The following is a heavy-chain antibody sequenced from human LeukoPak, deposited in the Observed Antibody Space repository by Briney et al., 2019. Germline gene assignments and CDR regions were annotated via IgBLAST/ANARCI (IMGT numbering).Heavy chain of an antibody. J-gene: IGHJ3*02. CDR3: ARNRMASNAFDI. Sequence: GGPLRLSCAASRFTFEHYGMSWVRQAPGKGLEWVSGINWNGGGTGYADSVKGRFTISRDNTKNSLYLQMYSLRAEDTALYYCARNRMASNAFDIWGQGTRVTVSS. D-gene: IGHD5-24*01. CDR1: RFTFEHYG. CDR2: INWNGGGT. V-gene: IGHV3-20*04.